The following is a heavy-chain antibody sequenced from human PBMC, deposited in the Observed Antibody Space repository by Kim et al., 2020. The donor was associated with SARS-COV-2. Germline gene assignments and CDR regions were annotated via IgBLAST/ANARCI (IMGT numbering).Heavy chain of an antibody. Sequence: ASVKVSCKASGYTFTSYAMHWVRQAPGQRLEWMGWINAGNGNTKYSQKFQGRVTITRDTSASTAYMELSSLRSEDTAVYYCARDKRELGGTMTLDDAFDIWGQGTMVTVSS. D-gene: IGHD3-22*01. CDR3: ARDKRELGGTMTLDDAFDI. CDR1: GYTFTSYA. V-gene: IGHV1-3*01. J-gene: IGHJ3*02. CDR2: INAGNGNT.